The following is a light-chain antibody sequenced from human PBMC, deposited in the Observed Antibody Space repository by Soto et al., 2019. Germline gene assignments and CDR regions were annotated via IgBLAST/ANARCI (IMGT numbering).Light chain of an antibody. J-gene: IGKJ1*01. CDR1: PAIASF. V-gene: IGKV1-9*01. CDR3: QNYNSYSEA. Sequence: QLTQSPSSLSSSLGDSVTITCRASPAIASFLAWYQQKTGKAPKLLIYAESSLQSGVPSRFSGSGSGTELNLTISRLQPDDFATYYCQNYNSYSEAFGQGTKVDIK. CDR2: AES.